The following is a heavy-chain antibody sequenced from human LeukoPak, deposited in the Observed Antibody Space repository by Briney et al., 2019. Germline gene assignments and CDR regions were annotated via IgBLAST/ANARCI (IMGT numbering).Heavy chain of an antibody. D-gene: IGHD2-2*01. CDR3: ARAPIVVVPAAISDY. V-gene: IGHV1-18*01. Sequence: ASVKVSCKASGYSFVFFGVSWVRQAPGQGLEWMGWISAYNGNTNYAQKLQGRVTMTTDTSTSTAYMELRSLRSDDTAVYYCARAPIVVVPAAISDYWGQGTLVTVSS. CDR1: GYSFVFFG. CDR2: ISAYNGNT. J-gene: IGHJ4*02.